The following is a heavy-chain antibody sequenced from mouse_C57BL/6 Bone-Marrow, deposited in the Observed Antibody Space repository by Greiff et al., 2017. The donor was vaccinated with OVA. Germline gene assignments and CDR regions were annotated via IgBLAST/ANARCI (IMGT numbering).Heavy chain of an antibody. CDR1: GFNIKDTY. D-gene: IGHD1-1*01. J-gene: IGHJ4*01. CDR3: ARPRSSYAMDY. CDR2: IDPANGNT. V-gene: IGHV14-3*02. Sequence: VQLKQSGAELVKPGASVKLSCTASGFNIKDTYMHWVKQRPEQGLEWIGRIDPANGNTKYDPKFQGKATITADTSSNTAYLQLSSLTSEDTAVDYCARPRSSYAMDYWGQGTSVTVPS.